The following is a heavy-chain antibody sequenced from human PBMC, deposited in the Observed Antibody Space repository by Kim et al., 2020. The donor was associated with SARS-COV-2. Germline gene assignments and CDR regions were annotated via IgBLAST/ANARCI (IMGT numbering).Heavy chain of an antibody. D-gene: IGHD6-13*01. J-gene: IGHJ6*02. Sequence: GGSLRLSCAASGFTVSSNYMSWVRQAPGKGLEWVSVIYSGGSTYYADSVKGRFTISRDNSKNTLYLQMNSLRAEDTAVYYCARDRGNPGVIAAAGRGGYYYYYYGMDVWGQGTTVTVSS. CDR3: ARDRGNPGVIAAAGRGGYYYYYYGMDV. CDR1: GFTVSSNY. V-gene: IGHV3-66*02. CDR2: IYSGGST.